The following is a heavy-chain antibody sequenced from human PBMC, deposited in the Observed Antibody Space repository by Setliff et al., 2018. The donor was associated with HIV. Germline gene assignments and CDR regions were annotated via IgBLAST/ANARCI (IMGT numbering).Heavy chain of an antibody. CDR1: GGTFSSYV. J-gene: IGHJ4*02. V-gene: IGHV1-69*05. CDR2: IIPIFGTA. Sequence: GASVKVSCKASGGTFSSYVISWVRQAPGQGPEWMGGIIPIFGTANYAQKFQGRVTITTDESTSTAYMELSSLRSEDTAFYYCARSAHDSETGYWGQGTLVTVSS. CDR3: ARSAHDSETGY. D-gene: IGHD5-12*01.